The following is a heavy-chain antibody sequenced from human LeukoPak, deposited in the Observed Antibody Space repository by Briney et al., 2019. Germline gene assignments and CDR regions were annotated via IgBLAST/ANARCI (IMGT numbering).Heavy chain of an antibody. Sequence: GGSLRLSCAASGFTFSDYYMSWIRQAPGKGLEWVSYISSSGSTIYYADSVKGRFTISRDNAKNSLYLQMNSLRAGDTAVYYCARALKYYGSGSHDAFDIWGQGTMVTVSS. CDR1: GFTFSDYY. CDR2: ISSSGSTI. D-gene: IGHD3-10*01. J-gene: IGHJ3*02. CDR3: ARALKYYGSGSHDAFDI. V-gene: IGHV3-11*04.